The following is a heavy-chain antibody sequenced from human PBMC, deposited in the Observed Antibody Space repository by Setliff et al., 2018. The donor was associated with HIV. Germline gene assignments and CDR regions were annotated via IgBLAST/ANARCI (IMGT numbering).Heavy chain of an antibody. V-gene: IGHV4-39*07. Sequence: SETLSLTCTVSGGSISTSRHYWGWIRQPPGKGLEWIGSIYYTGSTYYNPSLKSRVTISVDTSKNQFSLKLSSVTAADTAVYYCARDDTAVRGHIDYWGQGTLVTVSS. CDR2: IYYTGST. CDR1: GGSISTSRHY. CDR3: ARDDTAVRGHIDY. J-gene: IGHJ4*02. D-gene: IGHD3-10*01.